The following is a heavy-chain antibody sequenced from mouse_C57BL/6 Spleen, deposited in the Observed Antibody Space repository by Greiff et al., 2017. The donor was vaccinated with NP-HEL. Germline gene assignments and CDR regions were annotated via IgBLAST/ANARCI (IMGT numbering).Heavy chain of an antibody. CDR3: ARERVTTVVAPMDY. CDR2: INPNYGTT. CDR1: GYSFTDYN. J-gene: IGHJ4*01. D-gene: IGHD1-1*01. Sequence: VQLKQSGPELVKPGASVKISCKASGYSFTDYNMNWVKQSNGKSLEWIGVINPNYGTTSYNQKFKGKATLTVDQSSSTAYMQLNSLTSEDSAVYYCARERVTTVVAPMDYWGQGTSVTVSS. V-gene: IGHV1-39*01.